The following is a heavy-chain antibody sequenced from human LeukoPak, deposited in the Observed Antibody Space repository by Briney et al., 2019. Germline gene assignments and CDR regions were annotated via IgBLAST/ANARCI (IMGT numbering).Heavy chain of an antibody. CDR2: ITGSAGST. Sequence: PGGSLRLSCAASGFTFSTYAMTWVRQAPGKGLEWVSSITGSAGSTYYADSVRGRFTISRDNSRNTLYLQMNSLRAEDTAVYYCARPISTSSAVSDYWGQGTLVTVSS. D-gene: IGHD3-22*01. J-gene: IGHJ4*02. V-gene: IGHV3-23*01. CDR3: ARPISTSSAVSDY. CDR1: GFTFSTYA.